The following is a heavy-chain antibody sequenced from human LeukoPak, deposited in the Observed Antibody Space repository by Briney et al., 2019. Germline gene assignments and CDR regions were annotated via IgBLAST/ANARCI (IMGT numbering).Heavy chain of an antibody. Sequence: QPGGSLRLSCAASGFTFSSYAMSWVRQAPGKGLEWVSGMSGSGGSTYYADSVKGRFTISRDISKNTLYLQMNTLRAEDTAVYYCAKDREYSYVYDAFDIWGQGTLVTVSS. CDR3: AKDREYSYVYDAFDI. V-gene: IGHV3-23*01. CDR1: GFTFSSYA. D-gene: IGHD5-18*01. J-gene: IGHJ3*02. CDR2: MSGSGGST.